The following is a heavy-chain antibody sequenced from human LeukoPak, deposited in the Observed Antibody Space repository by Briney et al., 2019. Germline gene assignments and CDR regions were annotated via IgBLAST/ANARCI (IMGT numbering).Heavy chain of an antibody. CDR1: GFTFSTYW. Sequence: GGSLTLSCAVVGFTFSTYWMRWDRQAQGNLLEWVANMIEDGGKKYYVDSVKGRFTICRDNAMKSLFLQMNSLRVEDTAVYYWARAASARMDVWGKGTTVTVSS. CDR3: ARAASARMDV. D-gene: IGHD2-2*01. J-gene: IGHJ6*04. V-gene: IGHV3-7*03. CDR2: MIEDGGKK.